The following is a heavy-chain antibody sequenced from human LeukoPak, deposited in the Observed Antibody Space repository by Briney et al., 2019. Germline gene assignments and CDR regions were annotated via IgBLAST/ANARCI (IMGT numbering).Heavy chain of an antibody. CDR3: AKGHSLGSPLDY. V-gene: IGHV3-23*01. D-gene: IGHD3-16*01. CDR2: ISGSGGST. J-gene: IGHJ4*02. CDR1: GFTFDDHA. Sequence: GGSLRLSCEASGFTFDDHAMSWVRQAPGKGLEWVSAISGSGGSTNYADSVKGRFTISRDNSKNTLYLQMNSLRAEDTAVYYCAKGHSLGSPLDYWGQGTLVTVSS.